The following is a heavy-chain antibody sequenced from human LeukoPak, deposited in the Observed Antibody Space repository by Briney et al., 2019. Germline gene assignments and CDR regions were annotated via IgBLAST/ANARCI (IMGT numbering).Heavy chain of an antibody. CDR2: INPNSGGT. V-gene: IGHV1-2*02. D-gene: IGHD6-13*01. CDR1: GYTFTGYY. Sequence: GASVNVSCKASGYTFTGYYMHWVRQAPGQGLEWMGWINPNSGGTNYAQKFQGRVTMTSDTSISTAYMELSRLRSDDTAVYYCARLISRTDYWGQGTLVTVSS. J-gene: IGHJ4*02. CDR3: ARLISRTDY.